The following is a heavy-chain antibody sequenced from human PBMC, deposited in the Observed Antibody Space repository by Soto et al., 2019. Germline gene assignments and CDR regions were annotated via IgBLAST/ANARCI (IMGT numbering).Heavy chain of an antibody. J-gene: IGHJ6*03. CDR2: IYSGGST. D-gene: IGHD3-3*01. CDR3: ARPTRYYDFWSGYSKDYYMDV. V-gene: IGHV3-66*01. Sequence: EVQLVESGGGLVQPGGSLRLSCAASGFTVSSNYMSWVRQAPGKGLEWVSVIYSGGSTYYADSVKGRFTISRDNSKNTLYLQMTSLSAEDTAVYYCARPTRYYDFWSGYSKDYYMDVWGKGTTVTVSS. CDR1: GFTVSSNY.